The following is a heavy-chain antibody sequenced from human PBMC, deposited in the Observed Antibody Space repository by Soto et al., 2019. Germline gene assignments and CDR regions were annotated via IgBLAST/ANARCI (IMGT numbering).Heavy chain of an antibody. CDR3: VRHVGDRLWYFDY. Sequence: SETLSLTCTVSGDSISSGSYHWAWIRQPPGKGLEWIASIYYSGTTYYNPSLKSRVTISVDTSRNQLSVKVGSVTAADTAAYFCVRHVGDRLWYFDYWGQGTLVTVSS. D-gene: IGHD2-21*01. CDR1: GDSISSGSYH. CDR2: IYYSGTT. J-gene: IGHJ4*02. V-gene: IGHV4-39*01.